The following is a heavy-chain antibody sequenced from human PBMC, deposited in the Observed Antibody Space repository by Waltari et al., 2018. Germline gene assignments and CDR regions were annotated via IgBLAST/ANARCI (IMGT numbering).Heavy chain of an antibody. Sequence: QVQLQESGPGLVRPSETLSLTCTVSGDSITSHYWRWIRQPPGQGLEWIGYMYYSGDTKYNPSLKRRVNISVDTSKNEFSLNLSSVTAADTAVYFCARVILSSWGRFDPWGQGSLVTVSS. CDR1: GDSITSHY. J-gene: IGHJ5*02. V-gene: IGHV4-59*11. D-gene: IGHD6-13*01. CDR2: MYYSGDT. CDR3: ARVILSSWGRFDP.